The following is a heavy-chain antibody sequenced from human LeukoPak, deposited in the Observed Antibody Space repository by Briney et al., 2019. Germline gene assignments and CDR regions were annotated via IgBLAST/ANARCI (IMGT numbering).Heavy chain of an antibody. J-gene: IGHJ6*02. CDR3: ARAHGQYYYYGMDV. Sequence: SQTLSLTCTVSGGSLSSGDYYWRWTRQPPGKGLEWIGYIYYSGSTYYNPSLKTRVTISVDTSKNHFSLKLSSVTAADTAVYYCARAHGQYYYYGMDVWGQGTTVTVSS. V-gene: IGHV4-30-4*01. D-gene: IGHD5-24*01. CDR1: GGSLSSGDYY. CDR2: IYYSGST.